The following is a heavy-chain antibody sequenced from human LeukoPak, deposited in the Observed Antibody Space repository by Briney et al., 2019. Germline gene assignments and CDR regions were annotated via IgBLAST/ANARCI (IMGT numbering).Heavy chain of an antibody. V-gene: IGHV3-23*01. D-gene: IGHD3-22*01. J-gene: IGHJ2*01. Sequence: GGSLRLSCAASGFTFSSYAMSWVRQAPGKGLEWVSAISGSGYSTYYADSVKGRFTISRDTSKNTLYLQINSLRAEDTAVYYCANNYYDSSGYTWYFDLWGRGTLVTVSS. CDR2: ISGSGYST. CDR3: ANNYYDSSGYTWYFDL. CDR1: GFTFSSYA.